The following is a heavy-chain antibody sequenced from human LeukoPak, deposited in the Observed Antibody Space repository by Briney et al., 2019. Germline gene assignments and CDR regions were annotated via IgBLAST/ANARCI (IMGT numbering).Heavy chain of an antibody. V-gene: IGHV3-66*01. CDR3: ARDPGGWGNFDY. CDR2: IYSGGST. J-gene: IGHJ4*02. D-gene: IGHD6-19*01. CDR1: GFTVTTNS. Sequence: GGCLRLSCAVSGFTVTTNSMSWVRQAPGKGLKWVSVIYSGGSTYYADSVNGRFTISRDYSKNTLYLQMNSLRAEDTAVYYCARDPGGWGNFDYWGQGTLVTVSS.